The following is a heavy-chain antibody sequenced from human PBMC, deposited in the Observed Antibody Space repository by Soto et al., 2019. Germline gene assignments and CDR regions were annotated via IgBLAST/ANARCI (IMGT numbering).Heavy chain of an antibody. CDR2: IHYSGST. Sequence: SETLSLTCTVSGGSMSNYYWSWSRQPPGKGLEWIGYIHYSGSTIYKPSLKSRVTISVDTSKKQFSLNLNSVTTADTAVFYCARSEMFGVRYWG. CDR3: ARSEMFGVRY. CDR1: GGSMSNYY. D-gene: IGHD3-3*01. V-gene: IGHV4-59*01. J-gene: IGHJ4*01.